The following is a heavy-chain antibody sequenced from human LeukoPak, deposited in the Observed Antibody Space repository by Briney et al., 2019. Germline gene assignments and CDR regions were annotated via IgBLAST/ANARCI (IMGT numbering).Heavy chain of an antibody. J-gene: IGHJ4*02. CDR2: INHSGST. CDR3: ARANYGSGSYYTTSYFDY. D-gene: IGHD3-10*01. Sequence: SETLSLTCAVYGGSFSGYYWSWMRQPPGKGLEWVGEINHSGSTNYNPSLTSRVTISVDTSKSQFSLKLSSVTAADTAVYYRARANYGSGSYYTTSYFDYWGQGTLVTVSS. CDR1: GGSFSGYY. V-gene: IGHV4-34*01.